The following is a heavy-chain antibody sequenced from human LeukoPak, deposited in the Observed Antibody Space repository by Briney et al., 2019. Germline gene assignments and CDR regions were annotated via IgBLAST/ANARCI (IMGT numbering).Heavy chain of an antibody. Sequence: GGSLRLSCAASGFTFSSYAMHWVRQAPGKGLEWVAVISYDGSNKYYADSVKGRFTISRDNSKNTLYLQMNSLRAEDTAVYHCARVPGYSSSWFDYWGQGTLVTVSS. CDR1: GFTFSSYA. J-gene: IGHJ4*02. CDR3: ARVPGYSSSWFDY. V-gene: IGHV3-30*04. D-gene: IGHD6-13*01. CDR2: ISYDGSNK.